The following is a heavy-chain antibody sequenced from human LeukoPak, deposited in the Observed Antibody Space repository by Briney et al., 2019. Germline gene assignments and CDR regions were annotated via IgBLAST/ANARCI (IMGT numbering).Heavy chain of an antibody. Sequence: SETLSLTCTVSGGSISSYYWSWIRQPPGKGLEWIGYIYYSGSTNYNPSLKSRVTISVDTSKNQFSLKLSSVTAADTAVYYCARAVVPAAIAYCGGDCYPWYDYWGQGTLVTVSS. CDR2: IYYSGST. CDR3: ARAVVPAAIAYCGGDCYPWYDY. CDR1: GGSISSYY. V-gene: IGHV4-59*01. J-gene: IGHJ4*02. D-gene: IGHD2-21*02.